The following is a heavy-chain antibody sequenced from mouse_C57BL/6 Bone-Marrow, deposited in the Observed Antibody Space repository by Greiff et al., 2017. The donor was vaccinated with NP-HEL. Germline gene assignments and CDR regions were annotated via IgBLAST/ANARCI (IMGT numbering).Heavy chain of an antibody. D-gene: IGHD2-4*01. CDR3: ARWTETYYDYDGGNYAMDY. CDR2: IDPSDSYT. J-gene: IGHJ4*01. V-gene: IGHV1-69*01. CDR1: GYTFTSYW. Sequence: QVQLQQSGAELVMPGASVKLSCNASGYTFTSYWMHWVKQRPGQGLEWIGEIDPSDSYTNYNQKFKGKSTLTVDKSSSTAYMQLSSLTSEDSAVYYCARWTETYYDYDGGNYAMDYWGQGTSVTVSS.